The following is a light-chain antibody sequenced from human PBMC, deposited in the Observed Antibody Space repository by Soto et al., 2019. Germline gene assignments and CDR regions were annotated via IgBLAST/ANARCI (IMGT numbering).Light chain of an antibody. CDR3: QVWDSSSDHCV. CDR2: DDS. V-gene: IGLV3-21*02. Sequence: SYELTQPPSVSVAPGQTARITCGGNNIASKSVHWYQQKPGQAPVLVVYDDSDRPSGIPERFSGSNSGNTATLTISRVEAGDEDDYFCQVWDSSSDHCVFGTGTKLTVL. J-gene: IGLJ1*01. CDR1: NIASKS.